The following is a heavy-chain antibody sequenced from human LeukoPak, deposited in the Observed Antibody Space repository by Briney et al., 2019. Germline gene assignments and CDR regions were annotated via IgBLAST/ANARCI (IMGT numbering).Heavy chain of an antibody. J-gene: IGHJ2*01. CDR1: GFTLSSHD. Sequence: GGSLILSCAASGFTLSSHDVHWVRQVPGKGLAWISAINVAGNTYYSDSVKGRFSVSRDNAKNSVHLQMTSLRVGDTAVYHCAREPDVYGSWYFDLWGRGTQVTVSS. V-gene: IGHV3-13*01. CDR3: AREPDVYGSWYFDL. D-gene: IGHD2-8*01. CDR2: INVAGNT.